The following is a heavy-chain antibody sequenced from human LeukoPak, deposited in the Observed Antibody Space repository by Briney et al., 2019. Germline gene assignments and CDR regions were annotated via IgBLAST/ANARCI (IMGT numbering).Heavy chain of an antibody. CDR2: INPNSGGT. V-gene: IGHV1-2*02. CDR3: AKEVHYYDSSDYFPLGY. D-gene: IGHD3-22*01. J-gene: IGHJ4*02. Sequence: GASVKVSCKASGYTFTGYYMHWVRQAPGQGLEWMGWINPNSGGTNYAQKFQGRVTMTRDTSISTAYMELSRLTSDDTAVYYCAKEVHYYDSSDYFPLGYWGQGTLITASS. CDR1: GYTFTGYY.